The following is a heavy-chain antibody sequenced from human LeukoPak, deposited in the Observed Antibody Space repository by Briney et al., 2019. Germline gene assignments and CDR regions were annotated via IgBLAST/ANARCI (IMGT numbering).Heavy chain of an antibody. J-gene: IGHJ4*02. D-gene: IGHD3-10*01. Sequence: GGSLRLSCAASGFTFSSYTMNWVRQAPGKGLEWVSTLSGSGGTTYYADSVKGRFTISRDNSKNTLYLQMNSLRAEDTAVYYCAREASSGSYSTDIDYWGQGTLVTVSS. CDR3: AREASSGSYSTDIDY. CDR1: GFTFSSYT. CDR2: LSGSGGTT. V-gene: IGHV3-23*01.